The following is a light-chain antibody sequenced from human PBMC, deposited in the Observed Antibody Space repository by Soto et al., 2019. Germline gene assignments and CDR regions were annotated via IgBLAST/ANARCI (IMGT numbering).Light chain of an antibody. CDR3: SSYTNSNTRV. Sequence: QSALTQPASVSGSPGQSITISCTGTSSDIGNYDFVSWYQQVPGTAPKAMIYEVSSRPSGVSNRFSGSKSGNTASLTISGLQAEDEADYYCSSYTNSNTRVFGTGTKLTVL. CDR2: EVS. V-gene: IGLV2-14*01. CDR1: SSDIGNYDF. J-gene: IGLJ1*01.